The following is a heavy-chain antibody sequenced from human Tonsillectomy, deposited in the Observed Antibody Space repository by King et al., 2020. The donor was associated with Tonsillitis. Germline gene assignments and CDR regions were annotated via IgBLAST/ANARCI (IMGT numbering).Heavy chain of an antibody. CDR1: GGPISSSSYY. V-gene: IGHV4-39*07. CDR2: IYYTGST. CDR3: ARKKNLIDY. D-gene: IGHD2/OR15-2a*01. J-gene: IGHJ4*02. Sequence: QLQESGPGLVKPSETLSLTCTVSGGPISSSSYYWGWIRQPPGKGLEWIGSIYYTGSTYYNPSLKSRVTISVDTSKNQFSLKLSSVTAADTAVYYCARKKNLIDYWGQGTLVTVSS.